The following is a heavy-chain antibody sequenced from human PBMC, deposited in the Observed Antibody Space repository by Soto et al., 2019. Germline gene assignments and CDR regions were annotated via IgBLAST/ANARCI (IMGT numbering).Heavy chain of an antibody. J-gene: IGHJ4*02. V-gene: IGHV3-23*01. CDR2: ISGSGGST. CDR1: GFTFSSYA. CDR3: AKAGDSKLSALDY. D-gene: IGHD1-1*01. Sequence: EVQLLESGGXLVQPGGSLRLSCAASGFTFSSYAMSWVRQAPGKGLEWVSAISGSGGSTYYADSVKGRFTISRDNTKNTLYLQMNSLRAEDTAVYYCAKAGDSKLSALDYWGQGTLVTVSS.